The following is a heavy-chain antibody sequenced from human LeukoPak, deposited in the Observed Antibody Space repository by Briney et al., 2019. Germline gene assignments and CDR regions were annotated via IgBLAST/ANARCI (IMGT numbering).Heavy chain of an antibody. V-gene: IGHV3-23*01. Sequence: GGSLRLSCAASGFTFSSYAMNWVRQAPGKGLEWVSSMSRGGGSTYYADSVKGQFTISRDNSKNTLYLQMNGLRAEDTAVYYCAKDREYSGSQIDYWGQGTLVTVSS. D-gene: IGHD1-26*01. CDR2: MSRGGGST. CDR3: AKDREYSGSQIDY. J-gene: IGHJ4*02. CDR1: GFTFSSYA.